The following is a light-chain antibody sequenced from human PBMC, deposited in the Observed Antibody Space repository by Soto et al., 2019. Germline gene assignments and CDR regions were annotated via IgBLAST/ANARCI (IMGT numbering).Light chain of an antibody. CDR3: QQGDSFPIT. CDR2: AAS. V-gene: IGKV1-12*01. CDR1: QSISSW. J-gene: IGKJ5*01. Sequence: DIQMTRSPSSVSASVGDRVTITCRASQSISSWLAWYQQKPGTVPKLLIYAASSLQVGVPSRFSGSGTGTEFTLTITSLQPEDFGTYYCQQGDSFPITFGQGTRLEIK.